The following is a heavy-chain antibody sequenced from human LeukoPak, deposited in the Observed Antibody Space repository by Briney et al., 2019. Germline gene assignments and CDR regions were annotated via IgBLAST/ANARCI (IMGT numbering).Heavy chain of an antibody. CDR3: ARVPAYYDSSGYTQYFQH. CDR1: GYTFTSYD. V-gene: IGHV1-18*01. Sequence: ASVKVSCKASGYTFTSYDINWVRQATGQGLEWMGWISAYNGNTNYAQKLQGRVTMTTDTSTSTAYMELRSLRSDDTAVYYCARVPAYYDSSGYTQYFQHWGQGTLVTVSS. CDR2: ISAYNGNT. J-gene: IGHJ1*01. D-gene: IGHD3-22*01.